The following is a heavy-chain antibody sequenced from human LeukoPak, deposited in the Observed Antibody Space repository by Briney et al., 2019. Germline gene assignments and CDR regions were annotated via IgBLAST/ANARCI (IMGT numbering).Heavy chain of an antibody. D-gene: IGHD6-19*01. V-gene: IGHV3-7*01. J-gene: IGHJ6*02. CDR1: GFTVSSNY. Sequence: GGSLRLSCAASGFTVSSNYMSWVRQAPGKGLEWVANIQHDGTEKNYVDSVRGRFTISRDNAKTSLYLQMNSLRAEDTAVYYCARDSTVATYYGVDVWGQGTTVTVSS. CDR3: ARDSTVATYYGVDV. CDR2: IQHDGTEK.